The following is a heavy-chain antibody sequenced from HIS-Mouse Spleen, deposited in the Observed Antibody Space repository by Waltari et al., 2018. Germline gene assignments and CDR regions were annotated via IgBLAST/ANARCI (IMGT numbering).Heavy chain of an antibody. CDR2: ISYDGSNK. V-gene: IGHV3-30*18. Sequence: QVQLVESGGGVVQTGRSLRLSCAASGFTFSSYGMQWVRQAPGKGLECVAVISYDGSNKYYADSVTGRFTISRDNSKNTLYLQMNSLRAEDTAVYYCAKGKHHAFDYWGQGTLVTVSS. CDR1: GFTFSSYG. J-gene: IGHJ4*02. CDR3: AKGKHHAFDY.